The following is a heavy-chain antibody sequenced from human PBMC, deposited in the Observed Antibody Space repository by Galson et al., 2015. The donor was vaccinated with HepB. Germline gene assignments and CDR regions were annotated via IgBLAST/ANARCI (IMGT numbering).Heavy chain of an antibody. J-gene: IGHJ3*02. D-gene: IGHD4-23*01. Sequence: QSGAEVKKPGESLKISCSGSGYSFNHFWIGWVRQMPGKGLEWIGIIYPDDSDTTYSPSFKGQVTMSADTSTTTAYLQWTSLRASDTAMYYCARRGGGDSDLDGFDIWGQGAKVIVSS. CDR1: GYSFNHFW. CDR2: IYPDDSDT. CDR3: ARRGGGDSDLDGFDI. V-gene: IGHV5-51*03.